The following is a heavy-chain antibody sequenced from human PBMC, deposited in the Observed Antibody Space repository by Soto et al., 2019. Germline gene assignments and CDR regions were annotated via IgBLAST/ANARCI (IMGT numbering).Heavy chain of an antibody. CDR2: IYTGGGT. CDR1: GLTVSSNY. D-gene: IGHD6-19*01. CDR3: ARMGQWRVPGDYYYGMDV. V-gene: IGHV3-53*01. Sequence: EVQLVESGGGLIQPGGSLRLSCAASGLTVSSNYMNWVRQAPGKGLEWVSLIYTGGGTYYADSVKGRFTVSRDNSKNTLYLQMNSLRAEDTAVYYCARMGQWRVPGDYYYGMDVWAKGPRSPSP. J-gene: IGHJ6*02.